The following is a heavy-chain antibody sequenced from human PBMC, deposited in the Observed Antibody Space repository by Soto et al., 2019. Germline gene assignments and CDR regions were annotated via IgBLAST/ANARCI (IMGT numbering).Heavy chain of an antibody. CDR3: ARCHSDSSGPGYLDC. D-gene: IGHD3-22*01. CDR2: VIPIFPKA. V-gene: IGHV1-69*06. CDR1: GGTFSSDA. J-gene: IGHJ4*02. Sequence: QVRLVQSEAEVKKAGSSVKVSCKASGGTFSSDAVTWVRQAPGQGLEWMGGVIPIFPKANHAQKFQGRATNTVDKYTSTVYMELNSLKSEDTAMYYCARCHSDSSGPGYLDCWGQGTLFTV.